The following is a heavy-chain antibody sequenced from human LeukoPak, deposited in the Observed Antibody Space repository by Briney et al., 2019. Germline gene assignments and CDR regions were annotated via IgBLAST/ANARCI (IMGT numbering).Heavy chain of an antibody. Sequence: PSETLSLTCTVSGGSISSGGYYWSWIPQHPGKGLEWIGYIYYSGSTYYNPSLKSRVTISVDTSKNQFSLKLSSVTAADTAVYYCARANYYDSSGPPSGLDYWGQGTLVTVSS. D-gene: IGHD3-22*01. CDR1: GGSISSGGYY. CDR3: ARANYYDSSGPPSGLDY. V-gene: IGHV4-31*03. J-gene: IGHJ4*02. CDR2: IYYSGST.